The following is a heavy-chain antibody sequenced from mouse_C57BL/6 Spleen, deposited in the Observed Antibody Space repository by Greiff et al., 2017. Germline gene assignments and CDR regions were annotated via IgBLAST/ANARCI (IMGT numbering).Heavy chain of an antibody. Sequence: SVAELVRPGASVKLSCTASGFNIKNTYMHWVKQRPEKGLEWIGRIDPANGNTKYAPKVQGQATITADTSSNTASLQLSSLTSENTALYYVARKEDAMDYWGQGTSVTVSS. CDR1: GFNIKNTY. J-gene: IGHJ4*01. CDR3: ARKEDAMDY. V-gene: IGHV14-3*01. CDR2: IDPANGNT.